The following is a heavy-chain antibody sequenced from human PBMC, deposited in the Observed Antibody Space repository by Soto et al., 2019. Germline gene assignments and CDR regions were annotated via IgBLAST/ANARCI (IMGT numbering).Heavy chain of an antibody. CDR2: INSDGTIS. J-gene: IGHJ6*02. CDR3: ARLSGDHSAFFSYGMDA. CDR1: GFTFDTYW. Sequence: WSLRLSCSASGFTFDTYWMNWVRQAPGEGPEWLSGINSDGTISSYADYVKGRFTISRDNARNTLSLQMNSLRADDTAVYYCARLSGDHSAFFSYGMDAWGQGTTVTNSS. D-gene: IGHD2-21*01. V-gene: IGHV3-74*01.